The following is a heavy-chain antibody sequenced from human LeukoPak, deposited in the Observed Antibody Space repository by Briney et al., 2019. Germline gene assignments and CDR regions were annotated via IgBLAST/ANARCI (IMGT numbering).Heavy chain of an antibody. CDR3: VRDLGGRSGH. CDR1: GFTFSSNW. Sequence: GGSLRLSCAASGFTFSSNWMHWVRQAPGKGLVWVSRSNEDGSTTNYADSVKGRFTISRDNAKSTLYLQMNSLTAEDTAVYYCVRDLGGRSGHWGQGTLVTVSS. V-gene: IGHV3-74*01. J-gene: IGHJ4*02. CDR2: SNEDGSTT. D-gene: IGHD1-26*01.